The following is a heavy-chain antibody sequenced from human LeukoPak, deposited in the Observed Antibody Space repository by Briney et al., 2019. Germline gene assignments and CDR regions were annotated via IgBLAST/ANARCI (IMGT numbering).Heavy chain of an antibody. CDR2: IRYDGSNK. V-gene: IGHV3-30*02. Sequence: TGGSLRLSCAASEFTFSAYGMHWVRQAPGKGLEWVAFIRYDGSNKYSADSVKGRFTIARDNSKNTLYLQMNSLRAEDTAVYYCAKDAQYYDFWSGWNNPYYYYMDVWGKGTTVTVSS. CDR3: AKDAQYYDFWSGWNNPYYYYMDV. J-gene: IGHJ6*03. D-gene: IGHD3-3*01. CDR1: EFTFSAYG.